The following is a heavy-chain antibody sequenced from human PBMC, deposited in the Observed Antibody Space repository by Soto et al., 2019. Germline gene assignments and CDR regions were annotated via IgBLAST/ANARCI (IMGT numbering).Heavy chain of an antibody. Sequence: GGSLRLSCAASGFTFDDYAMHWVRQAPGKGLEWVSGISWNSGSIGYADSVKGRFTISRDNAKNSLYLQMNSLRAEDTALYYCAKDKSSGCDYTKSCFDYWGQGTLVTVSS. CDR3: AKDKSSGCDYTKSCFDY. D-gene: IGHD5-12*01. CDR1: GFTFDDYA. CDR2: ISWNSGSI. V-gene: IGHV3-9*01. J-gene: IGHJ4*02.